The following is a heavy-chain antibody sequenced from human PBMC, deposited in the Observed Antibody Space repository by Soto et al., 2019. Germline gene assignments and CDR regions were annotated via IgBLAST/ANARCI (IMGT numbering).Heavy chain of an antibody. Sequence: SHTLSVTCAFGGESLSDGYYWGWVRTQPGKGLEWIGNIHHTGNTYYNPSLKSRVTISVDTSRNQFFLKLTSVTAADTAMYYFARYCTNGVCDNNCFDLRVQGTLVTVS. J-gene: IGHJ5*02. CDR2: IHHTGNT. V-gene: IGHV4-38-2*01. D-gene: IGHD2-8*01. CDR3: ARYCTNGVCDNNCFDL. CDR1: GESLSDGYY.